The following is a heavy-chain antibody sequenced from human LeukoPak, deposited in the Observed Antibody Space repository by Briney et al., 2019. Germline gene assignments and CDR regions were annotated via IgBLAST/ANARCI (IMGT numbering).Heavy chain of an antibody. CDR3: ARGTTGYSYGPFDY. V-gene: IGHV1-69*05. D-gene: IGHD5-18*01. CDR1: GGTFSSYT. J-gene: IGHJ4*02. Sequence: SVKVSCKASGGTFSSYTISWVRQAPGQGLEWMGGIIPIFGTSNYAQKFQGRVTITTDESTSTAYMELSSLRSEDTAVYYCARGTTGYSYGPFDYWGQGTLVTVSS. CDR2: IIPIFGTS.